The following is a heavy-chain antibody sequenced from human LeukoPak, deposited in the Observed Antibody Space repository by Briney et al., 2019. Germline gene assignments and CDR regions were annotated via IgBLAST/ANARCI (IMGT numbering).Heavy chain of an antibody. D-gene: IGHD3-10*01. CDR1: GGSISSYY. V-gene: IGHV4-59*12. J-gene: IGHJ5*02. CDR2: IYYSGST. Sequence: SETLSLTCTVSGGSISSYYWSWIRQPPGKGLERIGYIYYSGSTNYNPSLKSRVTISVDTSKNQFSLKLSSVTAADTAVYYCARGGYYYGSGSYYPRRNWFDPWGQGTLVTVSS. CDR3: ARGGYYYGSGSYYPRRNWFDP.